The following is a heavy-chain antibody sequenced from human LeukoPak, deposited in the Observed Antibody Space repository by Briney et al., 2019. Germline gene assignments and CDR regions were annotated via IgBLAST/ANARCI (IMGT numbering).Heavy chain of an antibody. CDR2: ISGSGGST. CDR3: AKGSRRYLDLDAFDI. D-gene: IGHD3-9*01. Sequence: GGSLRLSCAASGFTFSSYAMSWVRQAPGKGLEWVSAISGSGGSTYYADSVKDRFTISRDNSKNTLYLQMNSLRAEDTAIYYCAKGSRRYLDLDAFDIWGQGTMVTVSS. CDR1: GFTFSSYA. J-gene: IGHJ3*02. V-gene: IGHV3-23*01.